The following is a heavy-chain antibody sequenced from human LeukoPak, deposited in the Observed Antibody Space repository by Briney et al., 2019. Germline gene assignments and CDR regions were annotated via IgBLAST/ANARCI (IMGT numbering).Heavy chain of an antibody. CDR2: ISGDGGST. D-gene: IGHD2-15*01. V-gene: IGHV3-43*02. Sequence: GGSLRLSCAASGFTFDDYAMHWVRQAPGKGLEWVSLISGDGGSTYYADSVKGRFTISRDNSKNSLYLQMNSLRTEDTALYYCAEDIDRVVAATDDAFDIWGQGTMVTVSS. J-gene: IGHJ3*02. CDR3: AEDIDRVVAATDDAFDI. CDR1: GFTFDDYA.